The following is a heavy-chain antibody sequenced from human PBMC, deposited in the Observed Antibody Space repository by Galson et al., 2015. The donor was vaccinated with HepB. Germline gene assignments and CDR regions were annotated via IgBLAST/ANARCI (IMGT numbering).Heavy chain of an antibody. J-gene: IGHJ3*02. Sequence: SLRLSCAASGFSFSTSSMNWVRQAPGKGLEWVSFISFSSTITIYYADSVRGRFTISRDNAKNPLYLQMNSLRAEDTAVYYCARVRSYYDSDAFDIWGQGTMVTVSS. CDR2: ISFSSTITI. V-gene: IGHV3-48*04. CDR1: GFSFSTSS. CDR3: ARVRSYYDSDAFDI. D-gene: IGHD3-22*01.